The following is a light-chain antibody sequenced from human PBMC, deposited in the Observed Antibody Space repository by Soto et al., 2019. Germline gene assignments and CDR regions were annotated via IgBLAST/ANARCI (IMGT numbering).Light chain of an antibody. V-gene: IGKV1-5*03. J-gene: IGKJ1*01. CDR3: QQYNSYSPA. Sequence: DIQMTQSPSTLSASVGDRVTITCRASQSIGVWLAWYQQRPGKAPNLLIYEASSLESGVPSRFRGSRSGTEFTLTISSLQPDDFATYYCQQYNSYSPAFGQGTKVEIK. CDR1: QSIGVW. CDR2: EAS.